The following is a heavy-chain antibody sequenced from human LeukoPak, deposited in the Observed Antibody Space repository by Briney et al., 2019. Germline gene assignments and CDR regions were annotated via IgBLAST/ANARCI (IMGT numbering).Heavy chain of an antibody. J-gene: IGHJ5*02. CDR3: ARESPRAGYARFDP. V-gene: IGHV4-34*01. Sequence: PSETLSLTCAVYGGSFSGYYWSWIRQPPGKGLEWIGEINHSGSTNYNPSLKSRVTISVDTSKNQFSLKLSSVTAADTAVYYCARESPRAGYARFDPWGQGTLVTVSS. CDR2: INHSGST. CDR1: GGSFSGYY. D-gene: IGHD5-12*01.